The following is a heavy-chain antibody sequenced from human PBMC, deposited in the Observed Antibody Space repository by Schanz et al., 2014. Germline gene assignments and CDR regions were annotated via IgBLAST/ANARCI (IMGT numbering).Heavy chain of an antibody. Sequence: EVQLLESGGGLVQPGGSLRLSCLASGFAFSSYGMNWLRQAPGKGLEWVSYVSRSTPDIYYADSVKGRFTMSRDNAKNTACLQMKSLRAEDTAVYYCARGHELESWGQGTLVTVSS. CDR1: GFAFSSYG. J-gene: IGHJ5*02. D-gene: IGHD1-1*01. CDR2: VSRSTPDI. V-gene: IGHV3-48*01. CDR3: ARGHELES.